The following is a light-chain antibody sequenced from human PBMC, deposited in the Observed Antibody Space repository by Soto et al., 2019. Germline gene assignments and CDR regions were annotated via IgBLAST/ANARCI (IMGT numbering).Light chain of an antibody. CDR1: QSISSW. CDR3: QQYNSYSLT. CDR2: DAS. J-gene: IGKJ4*01. V-gene: IGKV1-5*01. Sequence: DIQMTQSPSTLSASVGDRVTITCRASQSISSWLAWYQQKPGKAPKLLIYDASSLESGVPSRFSGSGSGTEFNLTISSLQPDDCATYYCQQYNSYSLTFGGGTKVEIK.